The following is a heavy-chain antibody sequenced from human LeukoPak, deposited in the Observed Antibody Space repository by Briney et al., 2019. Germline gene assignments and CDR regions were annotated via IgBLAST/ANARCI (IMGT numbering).Heavy chain of an antibody. Sequence: GGSLRLSCAASGFSFNSYEMNWVRQAPGKGLEWVSYISSTGSTISYADSVKGRFTISRDNSKNTLYLQMNSLRAEDTAVYYCARELRPDAFDIWGQGTMVTVSS. D-gene: IGHD3-16*01. CDR1: GFSFNSYE. CDR3: ARELRPDAFDI. V-gene: IGHV3-48*03. J-gene: IGHJ3*02. CDR2: ISSTGSTI.